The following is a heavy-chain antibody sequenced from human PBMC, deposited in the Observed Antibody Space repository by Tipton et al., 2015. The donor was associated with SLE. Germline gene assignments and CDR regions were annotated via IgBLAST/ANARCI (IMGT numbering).Heavy chain of an antibody. D-gene: IGHD2-21*01. CDR3: ARAPGAYCGGDCYSHFDY. Sequence: LRLSCTVSGGSISSYYWSWIRQPPGKGLEWIGYIYYSGSTYYNPSLKSRVTISVDTSKNQFSLKLSSVTAADTAVYYCARAPGAYCGGDCYSHFDYWGQGTLVTVSS. CDR1: GGSISSYY. CDR2: IYYSGST. J-gene: IGHJ4*02. V-gene: IGHV4-59*12.